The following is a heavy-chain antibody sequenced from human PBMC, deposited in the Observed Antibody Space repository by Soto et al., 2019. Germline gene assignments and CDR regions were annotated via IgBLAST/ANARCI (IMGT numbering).Heavy chain of an antibody. V-gene: IGHV1-8*01. CDR3: ARGLLYDFGPWFDP. CDR1: GYTFTSYD. J-gene: IGHJ5*02. D-gene: IGHD3-3*01. CDR2: MNPNSGNT. Sequence: QVQLVQSGAEVKKPGASVKVSCKASGYTFTSYDLNWVRQATGQGLEWMGWMNPNSGNTGYAQKFQGRVTMTRNTSISTAYMELSSLRSEDTAVYYCARGLLYDFGPWFDPWGQGTLVTVSS.